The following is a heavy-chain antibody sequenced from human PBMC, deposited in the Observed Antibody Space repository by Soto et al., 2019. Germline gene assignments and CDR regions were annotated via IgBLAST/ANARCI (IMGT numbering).Heavy chain of an antibody. Sequence: GSLRLSCAASGFTFSSYGMHWVRQAPGKGLEWVAVIWYDGSNKYYADSVKGRFTISRDNSKNTLYLQMNSLRAEDTAVYYCARDAGEYYYDSSGYEFDYWGQGT. CDR2: IWYDGSNK. V-gene: IGHV3-33*01. J-gene: IGHJ4*02. CDR1: GFTFSSYG. CDR3: ARDAGEYYYDSSGYEFDY. D-gene: IGHD3-22*01.